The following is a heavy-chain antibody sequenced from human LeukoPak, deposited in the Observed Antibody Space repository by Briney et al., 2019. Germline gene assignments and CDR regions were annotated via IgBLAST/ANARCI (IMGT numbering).Heavy chain of an antibody. Sequence: ASVKVSCKASGYTFTSYGISWVRQAPGQGLEWMGWISAYNGNTNCAQKLQGRVTMTTDTSTSTAYMELRSLRSDDTAVYYCACTVTTGYYYYGMDVWGQGTTVTVSS. CDR2: ISAYNGNT. CDR1: GYTFTSYG. CDR3: ACTVTTGYYYYGMDV. D-gene: IGHD4-17*01. V-gene: IGHV1-18*01. J-gene: IGHJ6*02.